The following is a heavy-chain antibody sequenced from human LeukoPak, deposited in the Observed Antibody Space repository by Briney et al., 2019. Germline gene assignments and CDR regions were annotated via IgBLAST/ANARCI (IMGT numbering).Heavy chain of an antibody. CDR1: GFTVTSNH. CDR2: IYTDGTT. J-gene: IGHJ4*02. V-gene: IGHV3-66*01. D-gene: IGHD6-6*01. Sequence: PGGSLRLSCAASGFTVTSNHMNWVRQAPGKGLEWVSIIYTDGTTHYADSLKDRFTISRDDSINTLYLQMNSLRAEDTAVYYCARDSSSYYFDYWGQGTLVTVSS. CDR3: ARDSSSYYFDY.